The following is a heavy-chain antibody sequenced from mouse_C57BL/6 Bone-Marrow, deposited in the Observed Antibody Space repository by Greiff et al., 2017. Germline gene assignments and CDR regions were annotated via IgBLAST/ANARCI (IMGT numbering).Heavy chain of an antibody. Sequence: VQLQQPGAELVMPGASVKLSCKASGYTFTSYWMHWVKQRPGQGLEWIGEIDPSDSYTNYNQKFKGKSTLTVDKSSSTAYMQLSSLTAEDSAVYDGARWDYCGSLDYWGEGTALTVSA. V-gene: IGHV1-69*01. D-gene: IGHD1-1*01. CDR3: ARWDYCGSLDY. CDR1: GYTFTSYW. CDR2: IDPSDSYT. J-gene: IGHJ2*01.